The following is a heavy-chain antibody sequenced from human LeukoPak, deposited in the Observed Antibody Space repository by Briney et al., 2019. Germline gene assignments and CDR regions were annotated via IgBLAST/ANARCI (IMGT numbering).Heavy chain of an antibody. V-gene: IGHV3-15*01. CDR1: GFTFSNAW. CDR3: TTDRVAAAALYYYYYMDV. CDR2: IKSKTDGGTT. Sequence: PGGSLRLSCAASGFTFSNAWMSWVRQAPGKGLEWVGRIKSKTDGGTTDYAAPVKGRFTISRDDSKNTLYLQMNSLKTEDTAVYYCTTDRVAAAALYYYYYMDVWGKGTTVTVSS. J-gene: IGHJ6*03. D-gene: IGHD6-13*01.